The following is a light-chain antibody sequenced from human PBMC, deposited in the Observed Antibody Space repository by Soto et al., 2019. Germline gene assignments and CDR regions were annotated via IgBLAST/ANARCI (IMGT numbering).Light chain of an antibody. J-gene: IGKJ1*01. CDR1: QSISSY. CDR2: AAS. V-gene: IGKV1-39*01. CDR3: QQSYSTPQK. Sequence: DIQMTQSPSSLSASVGDRVTITCRASQSISSYLNWYQQKPGKAPKLLIYAASSLQSGVPSRFSGNGSGTDFTLTISSLQPEDFATYYCQQSYSTPQKFCQGTKVDI.